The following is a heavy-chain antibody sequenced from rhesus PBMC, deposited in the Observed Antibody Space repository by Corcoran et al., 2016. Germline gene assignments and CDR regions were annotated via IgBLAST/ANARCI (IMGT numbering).Heavy chain of an antibody. V-gene: IGHV4-65*01. Sequence: QVQLQESGPGLVKPSETLSLTCAVSGGSISSSNWWRWIRQPPGKGLEWIGYISGSSGSTYYNPSLKSRVTISTDTSKNQCSLKLSSVTAADTAVYYCARDGAAGTTKDYFDYWGQGVLVTVSS. CDR3: ARDGAAGTTKDYFDY. CDR2: ISGSSGST. J-gene: IGHJ4*01. D-gene: IGHD1-20*01. CDR1: GGSISSSNW.